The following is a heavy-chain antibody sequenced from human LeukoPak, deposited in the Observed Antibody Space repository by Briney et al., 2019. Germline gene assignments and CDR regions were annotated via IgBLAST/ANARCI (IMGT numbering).Heavy chain of an antibody. CDR2: ISRSSSTI. Sequence: GGSLRLSCVASGFTFSSYNMNWVRQAPGKRLEWVSYISRSSSTIHYADSVKGRFTISRDNAKSSLFLQMNSLRAEDTAVYYCARDGGATMVRGVATHDSWGQGTLVTVSS. V-gene: IGHV3-48*04. CDR1: GFTFSSYN. D-gene: IGHD3-10*01. J-gene: IGHJ4*02. CDR3: ARDGGATMVRGVATHDS.